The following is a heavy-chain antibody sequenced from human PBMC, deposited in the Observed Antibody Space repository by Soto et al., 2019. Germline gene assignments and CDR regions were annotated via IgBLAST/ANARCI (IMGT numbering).Heavy chain of an antibody. V-gene: IGHV4-34*01. CDR2: INHSGST. Sequence: SEILSLTCAVYGGSFSGYYWSWIRQPPGKGLEWIGEINHSGSTNYNPSLKSRVTISVDTSKNQFSLKLSSVTAEDTAVYYCARYDSSGYYWPYYYYGMDVWGQGTTVTVSS. D-gene: IGHD3-22*01. CDR3: ARYDSSGYYWPYYYYGMDV. CDR1: GGSFSGYY. J-gene: IGHJ6*02.